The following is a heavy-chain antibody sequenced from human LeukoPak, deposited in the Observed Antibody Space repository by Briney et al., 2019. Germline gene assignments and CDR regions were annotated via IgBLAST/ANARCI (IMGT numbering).Heavy chain of an antibody. CDR2: IYTSGST. D-gene: IGHD2-2*01. J-gene: IGHJ4*02. Sequence: PSETLSLTCTVSGGSISSYDCSWIRQPAGKGLEWIGRIYTSGSTNYNPSLKSRVIMSVDTSKNRFSLKLSSVTAADTAVYYCARSPPKYCSSTSCHRNSFDYWGQGTLVTVSS. CDR1: GGSISSYD. CDR3: ARSPPKYCSSTSCHRNSFDY. V-gene: IGHV4-4*07.